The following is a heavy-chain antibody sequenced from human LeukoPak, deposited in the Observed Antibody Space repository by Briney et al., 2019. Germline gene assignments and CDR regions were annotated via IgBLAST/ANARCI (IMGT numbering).Heavy chain of an antibody. CDR2: LYSGGST. D-gene: IGHD2-2*01. V-gene: IGHV3-53*04. CDR3: ARDGRYCIITSCYGYYGMDV. CDR1: GFTVSSNY. Sequence: PGGSLRLSCAASGFTVSSNYMSWVRQAPGKGLEWVSVLYSGGSTYYAASVKGRFTISRQNSKNTLDLQMNSLRPEDTAVYYCARDGRYCIITSCYGYYGMDVWGQGTTVTVTS. J-gene: IGHJ6*02.